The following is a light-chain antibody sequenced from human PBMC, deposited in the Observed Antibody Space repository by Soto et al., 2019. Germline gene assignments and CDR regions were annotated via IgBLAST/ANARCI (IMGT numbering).Light chain of an antibody. CDR1: SSNIGSNY. CDR2: RNN. CDR3: AAWDDSLSAPV. J-gene: IGLJ7*01. V-gene: IGLV1-47*01. Sequence: QSVLTQPPSASGTPGQRVTISCSGSSSNIGSNYVYWYQQLPGTAPKLLIYRNNQRPSGVPDRFSGSKSGTSASLAISGLRSQDAADYYCAAWDDSLSAPVFGGGTQLTVL.